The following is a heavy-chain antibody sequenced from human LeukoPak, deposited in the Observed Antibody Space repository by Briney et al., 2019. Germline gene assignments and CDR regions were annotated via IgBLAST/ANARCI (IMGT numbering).Heavy chain of an antibody. CDR3: AREYCSSTSCYIPELDY. CDR1: GYTFTGYY. D-gene: IGHD2-2*01. CDR2: INPNSGGT. V-gene: IGHV1-2*06. J-gene: IGHJ4*02. Sequence: GGSLRLSCAASGYTFTGYYMHWVRQAPGQGLEWMGRINPNSGGTNYAQKFQGRVTMTRDTSISTAYMELSRLRSDDTAVYYCAREYCSSTSCYIPELDYWGQGTLVTVSS.